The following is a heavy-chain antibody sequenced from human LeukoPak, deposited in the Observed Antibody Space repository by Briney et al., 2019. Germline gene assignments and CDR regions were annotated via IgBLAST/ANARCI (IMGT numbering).Heavy chain of an antibody. D-gene: IGHD6-6*01. J-gene: IGHJ4*02. CDR2: INSDGSST. CDR3: AKDHPLTMYSSSPGPLFDY. CDR1: GFTFSSYW. Sequence: GGSLRLSCAASGFTFSSYWMHWVRQAPGKGLVWVSRINSDGSSTSYADSVKGRFTISRDNAKNTLYLQMNSLRAEDTAVYYCAKDHPLTMYSSSPGPLFDYWGQGTLVTVSS. V-gene: IGHV3-74*01.